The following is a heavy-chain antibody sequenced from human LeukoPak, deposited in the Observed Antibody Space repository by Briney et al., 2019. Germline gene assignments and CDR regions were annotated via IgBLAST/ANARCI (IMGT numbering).Heavy chain of an antibody. CDR3: ARGSWSSWYLYYFDY. V-gene: IGHV6-1*01. Sequence: SQTLSLTCAISGDSVSSNSAAWNWIRQSPSRGLGRLGSTYYRSKWYNDYAVSVKSRITINPDTSKNQFSLQLNSVTPEDTAVYYCARGSWSSWYLYYFDYWGQGTLVTVSS. D-gene: IGHD6-13*01. J-gene: IGHJ4*02. CDR2: TYYRSKWYN. CDR1: GDSVSSNSAA.